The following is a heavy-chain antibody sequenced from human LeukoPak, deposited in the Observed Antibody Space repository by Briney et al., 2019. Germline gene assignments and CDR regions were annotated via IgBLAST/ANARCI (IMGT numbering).Heavy chain of an antibody. D-gene: IGHD6-6*01. V-gene: IGHV3-23*01. CDR3: AKWKYSNSGIDDY. CDR1: EFIFSNYA. Sequence: GGSLRLSCAASEFIFSNYAMSWVRQAPGKGLGWDSVISGSGDNTYYADSVKGRFTISRDNSKNMLYLQMNSLRAEDTAVYYCAKWKYSNSGIDDYWGQGTLVTVSS. J-gene: IGHJ4*02. CDR2: ISGSGDNT.